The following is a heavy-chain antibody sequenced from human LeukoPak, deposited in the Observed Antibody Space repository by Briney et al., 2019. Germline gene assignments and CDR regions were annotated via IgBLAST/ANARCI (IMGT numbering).Heavy chain of an antibody. J-gene: IGHJ5*02. Sequence: RASVKVSCKASGGTFSSYAISWVRQAPGQGLEWMGRIIPIFGIANYAQKFQGRVTITADKSTSTAYMELSSLRSEDTAEYYCARDYSDRYNWFDPWGQGTLVTVSS. CDR3: ARDYSDRYNWFDP. V-gene: IGHV1-69*04. CDR2: IIPIFGIA. D-gene: IGHD4-11*01. CDR1: GGTFSSYA.